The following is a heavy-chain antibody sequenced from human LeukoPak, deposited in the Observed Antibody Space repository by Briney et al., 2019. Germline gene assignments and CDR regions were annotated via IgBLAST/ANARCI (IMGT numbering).Heavy chain of an antibody. D-gene: IGHD5-12*01. CDR1: GGSISSYY. CDR3: ARAIVATTYNWFDP. Sequence: PSETLSLTCTVSGGSISSYYWSWIRQPPGKGLEWIGYIYYSGSTNYNPSLKSRVTISVDTSKNQFSLKLSSVTAADTAVYYCARAIVATTYNWFDPWGQGTLVTVSS. V-gene: IGHV4-59*01. CDR2: IYYSGST. J-gene: IGHJ5*02.